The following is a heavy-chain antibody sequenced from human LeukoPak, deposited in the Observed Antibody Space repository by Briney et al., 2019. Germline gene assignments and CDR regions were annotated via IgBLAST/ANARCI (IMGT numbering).Heavy chain of an antibody. CDR2: IYYSGST. CDR1: GGSISSSSYY. J-gene: IGHJ4*02. CDR3: ARDLMGYYYDSSGYCDY. Sequence: PSETLSLTCTVSGGSISSSSYYWGWIRQPPGKGLEWIGSIYYSGSTYYNPSLKSRVTISVDTSKNQFSLKLSSVTAADTAVYYCARDLMGYYYDSSGYCDYWGQGTLVTVSS. V-gene: IGHV4-39*07. D-gene: IGHD3-22*01.